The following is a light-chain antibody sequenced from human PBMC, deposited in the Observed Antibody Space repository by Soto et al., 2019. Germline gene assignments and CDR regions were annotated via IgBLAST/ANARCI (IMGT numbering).Light chain of an antibody. CDR1: SGDIGAYTY. Sequence: QPVLTQPASVSGSPGQTITISCTGTSGDIGAYTYVSWCQQHPGKAPKLLIFEGNRRPSGVSDRFSVSKSGNTATLTISGLQAEDEADYYCSSFTRADTWVFGGGTKLTVL. CDR3: SSFTRADTWV. CDR2: EGN. V-gene: IGLV2-14*01. J-gene: IGLJ3*02.